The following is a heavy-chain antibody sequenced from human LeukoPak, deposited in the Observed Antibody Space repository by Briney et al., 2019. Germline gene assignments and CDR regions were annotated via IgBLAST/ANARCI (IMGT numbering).Heavy chain of an antibody. D-gene: IGHD2-2*01. Sequence: GGSLRLSCGASGFTFSSYWMHWVRQGPGKGLVWVSRIYDDGSRTNYADSVNGRFTISRDNAKNTVYLQLNSLTAEDTAVYYCAKARDIVVVPAAMCALDVWGQGTTVTVSS. CDR3: AKARDIVVVPAAMCALDV. V-gene: IGHV3-74*01. CDR2: IYDDGSRT. J-gene: IGHJ6*02. CDR1: GFTFSSYW.